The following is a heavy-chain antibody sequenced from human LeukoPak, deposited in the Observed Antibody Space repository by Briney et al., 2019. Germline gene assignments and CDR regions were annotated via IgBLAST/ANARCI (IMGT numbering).Heavy chain of an antibody. J-gene: IGHJ6*02. CDR3: ARDDSIFGTPGYYYYGMDV. V-gene: IGHV1-18*01. Sequence: ASVKVSCKASGYTFTGYGISWVRQAPGQGLEWMGWISAYNGNTNYAQKLQGRVTMTTDTSTSTAYMELRSLRSDDTAVYYCARDDSIFGTPGYYYYGMDVWGQGTTVTVSS. D-gene: IGHD3-3*01. CDR1: GYTFTGYG. CDR2: ISAYNGNT.